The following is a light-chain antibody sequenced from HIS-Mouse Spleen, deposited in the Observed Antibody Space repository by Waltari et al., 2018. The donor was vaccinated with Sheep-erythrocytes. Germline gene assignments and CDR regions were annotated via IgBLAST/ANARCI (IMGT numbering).Light chain of an antibody. Sequence: QSALTQPRSVSGSPGQSVTISCTGTSSDVGGYNYVSWYQHHPGKAPKLMIYDVSKRPSGFPDRFSGSKSVNTASLTISGLQAEDEADYYCCSYAGSYNHVFATGTKVTVL. CDR3: CSYAGSYNHV. J-gene: IGLJ1*01. CDR2: DVS. V-gene: IGLV2-11*01. CDR1: SSDVGGYNY.